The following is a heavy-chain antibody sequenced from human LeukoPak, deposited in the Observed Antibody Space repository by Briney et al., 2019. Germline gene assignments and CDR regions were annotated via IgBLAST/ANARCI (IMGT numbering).Heavy chain of an antibody. CDR2: ISSSGSTI. J-gene: IGHJ3*02. CDR3: ASALVVRIALIDI. V-gene: IGHV3-48*03. CDR1: GFTFSSYE. D-gene: IGHD2-15*01. Sequence: GRSMRLSCAASGFTFSSYEMNWVRQAPGKGLGWVSYISSSGSTIYYADSVKGRFTISRDNAKNSLYLQMNSLRTEDTAVYYCASALVVRIALIDIWGQRKMVTVSS.